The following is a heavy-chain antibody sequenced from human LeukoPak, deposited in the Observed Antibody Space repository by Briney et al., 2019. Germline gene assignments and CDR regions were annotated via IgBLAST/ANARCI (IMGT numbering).Heavy chain of an antibody. CDR2: IYYSGST. J-gene: IGHJ5*02. Sequence: PSETLSLTCTVSGGSISSSSYYWGWIRQPPGKGLEWIGSIYYSGSTYYNPSLKSRVTISVDTSKNQFSLKLSSVTAADTAVYYCARGGSYYTWFDPWGQGTLVTVSS. V-gene: IGHV4-39*07. CDR3: ARGGSYYTWFDP. CDR1: GGSISSSSYY. D-gene: IGHD3-10*01.